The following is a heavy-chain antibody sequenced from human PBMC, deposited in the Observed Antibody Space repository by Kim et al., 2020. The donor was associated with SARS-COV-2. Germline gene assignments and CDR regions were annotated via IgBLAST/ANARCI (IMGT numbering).Heavy chain of an antibody. D-gene: IGHD4-17*01. J-gene: IGHJ3*02. V-gene: IGHV1-8*01. CDR3: ASDYGDYHDAFDI. CDR1: GYTFTSYD. CDR2: MNPNSGNT. Sequence: ASVKVSCKASGYTFTSYDINWVRQATGQGLEWMGWMNPNSGNTGYAQKFQGRVTMTRNTSISTAYMELSSLRSEDTAVYYCASDYGDYHDAFDIWGQGTMVTVSS.